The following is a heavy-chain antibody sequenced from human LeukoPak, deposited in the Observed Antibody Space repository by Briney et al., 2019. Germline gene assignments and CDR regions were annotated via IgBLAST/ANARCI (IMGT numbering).Heavy chain of an antibody. Sequence: PGGSLRLSCAASGFTFSSYRMNWVRQAPGKGLEWVPSISSSSSYIYYADSVKGRFTISRDNAENSLYLQMTSLRAEDTAVYYCASAVRDLGIAVARTDYWGRGTLVTVSS. J-gene: IGHJ4*02. V-gene: IGHV3-21*01. D-gene: IGHD6-19*01. CDR3: ASAVRDLGIAVARTDY. CDR2: ISSSSSYI. CDR1: GFTFSSYR.